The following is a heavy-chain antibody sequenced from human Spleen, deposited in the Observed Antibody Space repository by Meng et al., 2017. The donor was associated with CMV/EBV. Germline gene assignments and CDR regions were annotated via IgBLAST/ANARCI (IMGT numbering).Heavy chain of an antibody. Sequence: SETLSLTCTVSGGSVSSGSYYWSWIRQPPGKGLEWIGYIYNSGSTNYNPSLKSRVTISVDTSKNQFSLKLSSVTAADTAVYYCARAYGDYVLEDYWGQGTLVTVSS. CDR1: GGSVSSGSYY. J-gene: IGHJ4*02. D-gene: IGHD4-17*01. CDR2: IYNSGST. CDR3: ARAYGDYVLEDY. V-gene: IGHV4-61*01.